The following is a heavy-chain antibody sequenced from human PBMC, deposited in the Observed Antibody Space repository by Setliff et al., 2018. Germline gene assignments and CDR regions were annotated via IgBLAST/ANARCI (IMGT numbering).Heavy chain of an antibody. J-gene: IGHJ6*03. CDR1: GFTFSTYS. CDR3: AKSGGDHCCPLYHHYYMDV. CDR2: ISSRSDII. Sequence: QPGGSLRLSCAASGFTFSTYSMNWVRQAPGKGLEWVSYISSRSDIIYYADSVKGRFTISRDNAKNSLYLQVNSRRAEDTAVYYCAKSGGDHCCPLYHHYYMDVWGTGTTVTVSS. D-gene: IGHD2-21*02. V-gene: IGHV3-48*01.